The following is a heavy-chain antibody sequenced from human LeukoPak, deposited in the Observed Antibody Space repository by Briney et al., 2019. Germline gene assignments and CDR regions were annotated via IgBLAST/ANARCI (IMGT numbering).Heavy chain of an antibody. CDR3: ARVNLRLGGLSFPSGDY. D-gene: IGHD3-16*02. V-gene: IGHV1-18*01. CDR2: ISAYNGNT. J-gene: IGHJ4*02. CDR1: GYTFTSYG. Sequence: ASVKVSCKASGYTFTSYGISWVRQAPGQGLEWMGWISAYNGNTNYAQKLQGRVTMTTDTSTSTAYMELRSLRSDDTAVYYCARVNLRLGGLSFPSGDYWGQGTLVTVSS.